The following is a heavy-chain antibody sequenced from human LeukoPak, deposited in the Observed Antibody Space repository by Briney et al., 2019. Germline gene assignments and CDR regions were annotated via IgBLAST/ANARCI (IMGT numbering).Heavy chain of an antibody. D-gene: IGHD2-2*01. CDR2: IYHSGRT. V-gene: IGHV4-30-2*01. CDR3: ASSEGYCSSTNCRNWFDP. CDR1: GGSISSGDHS. Sequence: SETLSLTCGVSGGSISSGDHSWSWIRQPPGAGLEWVGYIYHSGRTYCNPSLKSRVTISVDRSNNQFSLKLSSVTAADTAVYYCASSEGYCSSTNCRNWFDPWGQGILVTVSS. J-gene: IGHJ5*02.